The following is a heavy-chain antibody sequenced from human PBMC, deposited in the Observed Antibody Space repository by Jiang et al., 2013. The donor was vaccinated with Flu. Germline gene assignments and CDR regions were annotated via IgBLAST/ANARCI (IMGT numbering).Heavy chain of an antibody. J-gene: IGHJ1*01. CDR2: IIPILGIA. CDR1: GDTFTRYT. V-gene: IGHV1-69*04. D-gene: IGHD2-21*02. CDR3: ARDWYSGSDLQYFQY. Sequence: KPGSSVRVSCKASGDTFTRYTISWVRQAPGQGLEWMGRIIPILGIANYAQKFQGRVTITADKSTNTDYMELSSLRPDDTAVYYCARDWYSGSDLQYFQYWGQGTLLTVSS.